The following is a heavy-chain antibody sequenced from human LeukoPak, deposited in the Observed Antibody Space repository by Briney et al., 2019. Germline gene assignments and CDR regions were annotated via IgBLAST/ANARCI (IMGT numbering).Heavy chain of an antibody. CDR3: ARDRRGGDNWNDFYYAFDI. CDR1: GYTFTGYY. J-gene: IGHJ3*02. D-gene: IGHD1-1*01. Sequence: ASVKVSCKASGYTFTGYYMHWVRQAPGQGLEWMGWINPNSGGTNYAQKFQGRVTMTRDTSISTAYMELSRLRSDDTAVYYCARDRRGGDNWNDFYYAFDIWGQGTMVTVSS. CDR2: INPNSGGT. V-gene: IGHV1-2*02.